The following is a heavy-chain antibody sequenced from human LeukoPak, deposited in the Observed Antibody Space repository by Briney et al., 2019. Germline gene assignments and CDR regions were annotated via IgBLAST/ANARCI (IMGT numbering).Heavy chain of an antibody. CDR3: RCTSHRDYFDY. CDR2: VYYTGAS. J-gene: IGHJ4*02. D-gene: IGHD2-2*01. V-gene: IGHV4-39*07. Sequence: SETLSLTCTVSGGSISSSSYYWGWIRQPPGKGLEWIGSVYYTGASYYNPSLKSRVTISIDTSKKHFSLKLTSVTAADTAVYYCRCTSHRDYFDYWGQGTLVTVSS. CDR1: GGSISSSSYY.